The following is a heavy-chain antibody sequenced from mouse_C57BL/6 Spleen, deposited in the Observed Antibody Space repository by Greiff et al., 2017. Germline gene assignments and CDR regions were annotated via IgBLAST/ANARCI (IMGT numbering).Heavy chain of an antibody. CDR2: IHPNSGST. CDR1: GYTFTSYW. J-gene: IGHJ3*01. V-gene: IGHV1-64*01. D-gene: IGHD3-2*02. Sequence: QVQLQQPGAELVKPGAAVKLSCKASGYTFTSYWMHWVKQRPGQGLEWIGMIHPNSGSTNYNEKFKSKATLTVDKSSSTAYMQLSSLTSEDSAVYYCAREGQLRPFAYWGQGTLVTVSA. CDR3: AREGQLRPFAY.